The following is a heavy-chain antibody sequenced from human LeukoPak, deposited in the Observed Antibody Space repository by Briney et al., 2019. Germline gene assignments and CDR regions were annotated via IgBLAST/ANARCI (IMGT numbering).Heavy chain of an antibody. D-gene: IGHD3-10*01. J-gene: IGHJ6*02. V-gene: IGHV4-39*07. CDR3: ARQGGSGSFYYYGMDV. CDR2: IYYSGST. CDR1: GGSISSSSYY. Sequence: PSETLSLTCTVSGGSISSSSYYWGWIRQPPGKGLEWIGSIYYSGSTYYNPSLKSRVTISVDTSKNQFSLKLSSVTAADTAVYYCARQGGSGSFYYYGMDVWGQGTTVTVSS.